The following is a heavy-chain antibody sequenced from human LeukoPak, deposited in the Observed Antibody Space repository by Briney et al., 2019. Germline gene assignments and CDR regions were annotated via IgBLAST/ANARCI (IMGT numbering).Heavy chain of an antibody. CDR1: GFTFGDHA. J-gene: IGHJ6*02. CDR2: IRSMGYGETT. Sequence: PGGSLRLSCITSGFTFGDHAMTWVRQAPGKGLEWVGFIRSMGYGETTEYAPSVKGRFTISRDNSNSIAYLQMNSLNTEDTGIYYCARAPIQLWLQNGMDVWGPGTTVIVSS. V-gene: IGHV3-49*04. CDR3: ARAPIQLWLQNGMDV. D-gene: IGHD1-1*01.